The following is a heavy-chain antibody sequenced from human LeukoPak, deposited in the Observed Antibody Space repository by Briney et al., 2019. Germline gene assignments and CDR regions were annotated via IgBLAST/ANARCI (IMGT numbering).Heavy chain of an antibody. D-gene: IGHD3-3*01. CDR2: ISYDGSNK. CDR3: ARDRLVGFDY. J-gene: IGHJ4*02. Sequence: GGSLRLSCAASGFTFSSYAMHWVRQAPGKGLEWVAVISYDGSNKYYADSVKGRFTISRDNSKNTLYLQMNSLRAEDTAVYYCARDRLVGFDYWGQGTLVTVSS. CDR1: GFTFSSYA. V-gene: IGHV3-30-3*01.